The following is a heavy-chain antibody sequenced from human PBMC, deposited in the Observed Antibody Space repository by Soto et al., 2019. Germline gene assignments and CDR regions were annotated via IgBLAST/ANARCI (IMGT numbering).Heavy chain of an antibody. Sequence: QVHLQESGPGLVRPSQTLSLTCTVSGASITSGDSYWSWIRQPPGKGLEWIGYIYSRGSTYYNPSLRSRFTISIDTSKNQFSLRLSSVTAADTAVYYCARRLEPDYGDWHYFDYWGQGTLLTVSS. CDR1: GASITSGDSY. V-gene: IGHV4-30-4*01. CDR2: IYSRGST. J-gene: IGHJ4*02. CDR3: ARRLEPDYGDWHYFDY. D-gene: IGHD4-17*01.